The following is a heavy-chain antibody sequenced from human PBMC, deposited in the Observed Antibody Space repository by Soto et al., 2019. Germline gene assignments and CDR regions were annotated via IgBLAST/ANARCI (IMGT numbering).Heavy chain of an antibody. D-gene: IGHD2-15*01. V-gene: IGHV5-51*01. Sequence: GESLKISCKGSGYSFTSYWIGWVRQMPGKGLEWMGIIYPGDSDTRYSPSFQGQVTISADKSTSTAYLQWSSLKASDTAMYYCARQVVAATGYYYYMDVWGKGTTVTVSS. J-gene: IGHJ6*03. CDR1: GYSFTSYW. CDR3: ARQVVAATGYYYYMDV. CDR2: IYPGDSDT.